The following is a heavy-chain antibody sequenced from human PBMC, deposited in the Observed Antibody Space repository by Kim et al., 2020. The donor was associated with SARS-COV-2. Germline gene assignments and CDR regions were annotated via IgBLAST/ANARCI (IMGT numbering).Heavy chain of an antibody. D-gene: IGHD1-1*01. V-gene: IGHV1-18*01. CDR2: ISTYNGDT. CDR3: ARVEGTTWMGYYYYGMDV. Sequence: ASVKVSCKASGYSFTNYDISWVRQAPGQGLEWMGWISTYNGDTKYAQDLQGRVTMTTETSTSTAYLELRSLRSDDTAVYYCARVEGTTWMGYYYYGMDVWGQGTTVTVSS. J-gene: IGHJ6*02. CDR1: GYSFTNYD.